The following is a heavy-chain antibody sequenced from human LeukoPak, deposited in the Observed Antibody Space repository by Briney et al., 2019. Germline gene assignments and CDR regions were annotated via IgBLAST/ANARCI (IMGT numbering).Heavy chain of an antibody. CDR1: GYSISSGYY. CDR3: AKDIRKAAADYYFDY. CDR2: ISWNSGSI. D-gene: IGHD6-13*01. Sequence: LSLTCTVSGYSISSGYYWGWVRQAPGKGLEWVSGISWNSGSIGYADSVKGRFTISRDNAKNSLYLQMNSLRAEDTALYYCAKDIRKAAADYYFDYWGQGTLVTVSS. V-gene: IGHV3-9*01. J-gene: IGHJ4*02.